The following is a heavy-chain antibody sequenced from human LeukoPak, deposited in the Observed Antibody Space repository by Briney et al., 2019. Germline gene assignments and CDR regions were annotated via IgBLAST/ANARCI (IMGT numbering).Heavy chain of an antibody. CDR1: GFTFSIYS. J-gene: IGHJ4*02. Sequence: GGSLRLSCAASGFTFSIYSMNWVRQAPGKGLEWVSSISSSSSYIYYADSVKGRFTISRDNAKNSLYLQMNSLRAEDTAVYYCSRDFRLYYYDSSGSELDDWGQGTLVTVSS. CDR3: SRDFRLYYYDSSGSELDD. D-gene: IGHD3-22*01. V-gene: IGHV3-21*01. CDR2: ISSSSSYI.